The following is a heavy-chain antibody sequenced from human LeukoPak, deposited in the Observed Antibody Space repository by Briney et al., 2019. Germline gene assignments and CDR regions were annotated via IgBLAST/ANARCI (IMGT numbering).Heavy chain of an antibody. Sequence: VASVKDSCKASGYTFTGYYMHWVRQAPGQGLEWMGWINPNSGGTNYAQKFQGRVTMTRDTSISTAYMELSRLRSDDTAVYYCASPSGYSGYEFDYWGQGTLVTVSS. CDR2: INPNSGGT. J-gene: IGHJ4*02. CDR3: ASPSGYSGYEFDY. CDR1: GYTFTGYY. V-gene: IGHV1-2*02. D-gene: IGHD5-12*01.